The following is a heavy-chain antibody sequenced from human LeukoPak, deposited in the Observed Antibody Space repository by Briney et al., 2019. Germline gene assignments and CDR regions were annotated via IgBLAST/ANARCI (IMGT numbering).Heavy chain of an antibody. CDR2: IYSGGST. V-gene: IGHV3-23*01. J-gene: IGHJ6*02. Sequence: PGGSLRLSCAASGFTFSDYAMSWVRQAPGKGLEWVSVIYSGGSTYYADSVKGRFTISRDNSKNTLYLQMNSLRAEDTAVYYCAREGVVPAAKLYYYYYGMDVWGQGTTVTVSS. CDR1: GFTFSDYA. CDR3: AREGVVPAAKLYYYYYGMDV. D-gene: IGHD2-2*01.